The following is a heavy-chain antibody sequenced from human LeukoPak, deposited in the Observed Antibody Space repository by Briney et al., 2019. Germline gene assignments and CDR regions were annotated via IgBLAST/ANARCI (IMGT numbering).Heavy chain of an antibody. CDR1: GITLSNYG. J-gene: IGHJ4*02. CDR2: ISDSGGRT. Sequence: PGGSLRLSCAVSGITLSNYGMSWVRQAPGKGLEWVAGISDSGGRTNYADSVKGRFTISRDNPKNTLYLQMNSLTAEDTAVYFFAKRGVVIRVILVGFHKEAYYFESWGQGALVTVSS. CDR3: AKRGVVIRVILVGFHKEAYYFES. D-gene: IGHD3-22*01. V-gene: IGHV3-23*01.